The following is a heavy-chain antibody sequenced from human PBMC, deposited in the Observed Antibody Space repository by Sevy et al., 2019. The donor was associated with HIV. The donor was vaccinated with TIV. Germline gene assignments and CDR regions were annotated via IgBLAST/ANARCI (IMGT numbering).Heavy chain of an antibody. D-gene: IGHD5-18*01. Sequence: GGSLRLSCAASGFTFSVYWMSWVRQAPGKGLEWVATMKEDGSEKYYVDSVKGRFTISRDNAKNSLYLQMNSRRAEDTGVYYCGRGGVGGYSYSLDYWGQGTLVTVSS. J-gene: IGHJ4*02. CDR3: GRGGVGGYSYSLDY. CDR1: GFTFSVYW. CDR2: MKEDGSEK. V-gene: IGHV3-7*01.